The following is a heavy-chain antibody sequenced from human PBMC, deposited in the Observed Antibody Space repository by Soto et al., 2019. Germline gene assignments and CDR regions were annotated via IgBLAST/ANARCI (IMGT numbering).Heavy chain of an antibody. J-gene: IGHJ4*02. CDR1: GHEFGSAC. D-gene: IGHD1-26*01. CDR2: IKPSTPDI. V-gene: IGHV5-51*01. Sequence: PGESLKISCKAWGHEFGSACIGWVRQMPGKGLESMGIIKPSTPDIRYSPSLRGHLTISADEDLSTAYLQWYSLKPSDSGMYYCASHFSEICDYWGQGALVTTSS. CDR3: ASHFSEICDY.